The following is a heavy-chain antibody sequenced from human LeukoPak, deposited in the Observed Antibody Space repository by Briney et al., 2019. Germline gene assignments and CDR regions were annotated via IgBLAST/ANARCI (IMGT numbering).Heavy chain of an antibody. J-gene: IGHJ4*02. V-gene: IGHV3-74*01. CDR2: IRSDGRST. CDR3: ARVISDLLDFDFDY. Sequence: GGSLRLSCAASGFMFNNYWMHWVRQAPGKGLEWVSRIRSDGRSTSYADSVKGRFTISRDNAKSMLYLQMNTVRAEDSALYYCARVISDLLDFDFDYWGQGTLVTVSS. D-gene: IGHD3-16*01. CDR1: GFMFNNYW.